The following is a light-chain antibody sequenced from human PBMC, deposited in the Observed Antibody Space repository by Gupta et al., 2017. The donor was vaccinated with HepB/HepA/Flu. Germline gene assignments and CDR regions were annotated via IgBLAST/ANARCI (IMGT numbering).Light chain of an antibody. CDR3: QSYDNTNRWV. Sequence: MLTQLYAVSEAPGKTVTIACTGSGGSIASIYVQWYHQRPGSAPPTVMYEDNRRPSGVPDRFSGSIDSSSTSAPLTISGLTTEDDADYYCQSYDNTNRWVFGGGTKLTVL. J-gene: IGLJ3*02. V-gene: IGLV6-57*02. CDR2: EDN. CDR1: GGSIASIY.